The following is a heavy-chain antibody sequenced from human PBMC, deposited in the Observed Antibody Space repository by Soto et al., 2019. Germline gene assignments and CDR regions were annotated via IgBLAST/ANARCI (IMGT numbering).Heavy chain of an antibody. D-gene: IGHD3-3*01. V-gene: IGHV3-23*01. CDR1: GFTFSSYA. CDR2: ISGSGGST. CDR3: AKGADFWSGYFWFDP. Sequence: PGGSLRLSCATSGFTFSSYAMSWVRQAPGKGLEWVSAISGSGGSTYYADSVKGRFTISRDNSKNTLYLQMNSLRAEDTAVYYCAKGADFWSGYFWFDPWGQGTLVTVSS. J-gene: IGHJ5*02.